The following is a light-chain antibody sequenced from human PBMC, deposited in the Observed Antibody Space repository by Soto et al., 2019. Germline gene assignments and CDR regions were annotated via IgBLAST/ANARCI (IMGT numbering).Light chain of an antibody. CDR2: DAS. CDR1: QSISTW. J-gene: IGKJ1*01. CDR3: QQYTSYWT. Sequence: DIQMTQSPSTLSASVGDRVTITFRASQSISTWLAWYQQKPGKAPKLLIYDASSLESGVPSRFSGSGSGTEFTLTISSLQPDDFATYYCQQYTSYWTFGQGTKVDIK. V-gene: IGKV1-5*01.